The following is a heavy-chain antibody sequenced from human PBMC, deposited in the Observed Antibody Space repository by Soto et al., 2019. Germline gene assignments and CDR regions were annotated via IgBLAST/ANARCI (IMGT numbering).Heavy chain of an antibody. J-gene: IGHJ4*02. CDR2: FSSSGYTI. CDR1: GFTFSGYY. Sequence: GVSLRLSCEASGFTFSGYYMTWIRQAPGKGLEWISYFSSSGYTIRYADSVEGRFTVSRDDAKKTLYLQMNSLRAEDTAVYYCATGRGGRSEDWGKGTRCIVSS. D-gene: IGHD3-3*01. CDR3: ATGRGGRSED. V-gene: IGHV3-11*01.